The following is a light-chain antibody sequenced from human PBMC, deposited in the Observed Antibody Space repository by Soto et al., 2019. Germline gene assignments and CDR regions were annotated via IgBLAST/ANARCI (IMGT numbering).Light chain of an antibody. J-gene: IGKJ1*01. V-gene: IGKV3-15*01. Sequence: IVLTQSPATLSVSPGERATLSCRASQSVSSNLAWHQQRPGQAPRLLIYGASTRATGIPARFSGSGSGTEFTLTISSLQSEDFAVYYCQQYNSWPPWTFGQGTKVEIK. CDR1: QSVSSN. CDR2: GAS. CDR3: QQYNSWPPWT.